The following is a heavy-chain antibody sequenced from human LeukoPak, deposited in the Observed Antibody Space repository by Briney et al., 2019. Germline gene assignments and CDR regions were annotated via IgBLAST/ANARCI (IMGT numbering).Heavy chain of an antibody. CDR1: GFTFSSYW. CDR2: INSDGSST. J-gene: IGHJ5*02. Sequence: GGSLRLSCAASGFTFSSYWMHWVRHAPGKGLVWVSRINSDGSSTSYADSVKGRFTISRDNAKNTLYLQMNSLRAEDTAVYYCARGRDSSGLNWFDPWGQGTLVTVSS. V-gene: IGHV3-74*01. CDR3: ARGRDSSGLNWFDP. D-gene: IGHD3-22*01.